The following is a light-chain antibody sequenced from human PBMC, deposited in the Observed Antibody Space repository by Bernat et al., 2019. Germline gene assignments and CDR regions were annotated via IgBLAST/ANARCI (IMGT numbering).Light chain of an antibody. CDR2: DAS. J-gene: IGKJ4*01. Sequence: EIVLTQSPGTLSLSPGERATLSCRASQSVSTYLAWYQQKPGQPPRLLIYDASNRATGTPGRFSGSGFGTDFTLTISSLEPEDFAVYYCQQRSNWPPLTFGGGTKVEVK. CDR3: QQRSNWPPLT. CDR1: QSVSTY. V-gene: IGKV3-11*01.